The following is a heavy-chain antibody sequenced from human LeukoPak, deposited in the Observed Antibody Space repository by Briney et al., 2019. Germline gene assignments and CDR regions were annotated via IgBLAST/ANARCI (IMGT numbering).Heavy chain of an antibody. D-gene: IGHD6-19*01. Sequence: SETLSLTCTVSGASISSGSYYWICIRQPAGRGLEWITRISSGGSPNYNPSLQSRVTISVDTSKNQFSLELSSVTAADTAVYYCARDLAQWPFYWFDPWGQGTLVIVSS. CDR2: ISSGGSP. CDR3: ARDLAQWPFYWFDP. J-gene: IGHJ5*02. V-gene: IGHV4-61*02. CDR1: GASISSGSYY.